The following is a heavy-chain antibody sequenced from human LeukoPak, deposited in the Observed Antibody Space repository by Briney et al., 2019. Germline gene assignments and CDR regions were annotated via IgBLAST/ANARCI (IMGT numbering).Heavy chain of an antibody. J-gene: IGHJ4*02. V-gene: IGHV3-49*04. CDR1: GFTFGDYA. CDR3: TTESKGSHGPY. D-gene: IGHD1-26*01. CDR2: IRSKAYGGTT. Sequence: GGSLRLSCTASGFTFGDYAMSWVRQAPGKGLEWVGFIRSKAYGGTTEYAASVKGRFTISRDDSKSIAYLQMNSLKTEDPAVYYCTTESKGSHGPYWGQGTLVTVSS.